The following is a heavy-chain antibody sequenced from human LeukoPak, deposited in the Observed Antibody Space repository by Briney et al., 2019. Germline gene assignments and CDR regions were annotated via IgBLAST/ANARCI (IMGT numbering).Heavy chain of an antibody. CDR3: AREIAVAGKGLD. J-gene: IGHJ4*02. CDR2: ISSGGSTI. D-gene: IGHD6-19*01. V-gene: IGHV3-48*04. CDR1: GFTFSSYW. Sequence: GGSLRLSCAASGFTFSSYWMHWVRQAPGKGLEWVSYISSGGSTIYYADSVKGRFTISRDDAKNSLYLQMNSLRAEDTAVYYCAREIAVAGKGLDWGQGTLVTVSS.